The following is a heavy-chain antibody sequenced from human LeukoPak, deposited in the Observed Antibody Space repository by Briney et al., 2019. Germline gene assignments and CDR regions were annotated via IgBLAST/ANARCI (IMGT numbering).Heavy chain of an antibody. J-gene: IGHJ3*02. Sequence: PGGSLRLSCAAPGFTFSSYSMNWVRQAPGKGLEWVSSISSSSSYIYYADSVKGRFTISRDNAKNSLYLQMNSLRAEDTAVYYCARDYVLGDAFDIWGQGTMVTVSS. D-gene: IGHD3-16*01. CDR1: GFTFSSYS. CDR3: ARDYVLGDAFDI. CDR2: ISSSSSYI. V-gene: IGHV3-21*01.